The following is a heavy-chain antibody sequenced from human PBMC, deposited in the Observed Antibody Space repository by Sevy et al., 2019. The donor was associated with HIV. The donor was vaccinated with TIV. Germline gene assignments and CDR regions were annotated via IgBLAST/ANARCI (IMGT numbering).Heavy chain of an antibody. J-gene: IGHJ5*02. CDR2: ISYDGSNK. V-gene: IGHV3-30*18. CDR3: AKDLTLDP. Sequence: GGSLRLSCAASEFTFSSYGTHWVRQAPGKGLEWVAVISYDGSNKYYADSVKGRFTISRDNSKNTLYLQMNSLRAEDTAVYYCAKDLTLDPWGQGTLVTVSS. CDR1: EFTFSSYG.